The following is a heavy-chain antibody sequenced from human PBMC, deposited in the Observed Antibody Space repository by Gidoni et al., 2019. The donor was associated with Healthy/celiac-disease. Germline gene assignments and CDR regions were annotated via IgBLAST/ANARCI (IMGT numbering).Heavy chain of an antibody. CDR2: IWYDGSNK. CDR1: GFTFSSYG. D-gene: IGHD3-16*01. Sequence: QVQLVESGGGVVQPGRSLTLSCAAPGFTFSSYGMHWVRQAPGKWLGWVAVIWYDGSNKYYTDSVKGRFTISRDNSKNTLYLQMNSLRAEDTAVYYCARSPENDYVWGSYADWGQGTLVTVSS. J-gene: IGHJ4*02. CDR3: ARSPENDYVWGSYAD. V-gene: IGHV3-33*01.